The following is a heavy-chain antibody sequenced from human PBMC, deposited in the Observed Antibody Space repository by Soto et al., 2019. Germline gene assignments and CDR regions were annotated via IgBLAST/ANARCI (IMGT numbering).Heavy chain of an antibody. V-gene: IGHV1-46*01. CDR1: GYTVTTHY. CDR2: INPGSGAA. D-gene: IGHD3-3*01. Sequence: QVQLVQSGAEVKKPGASVKISCTASGYTVTTHYMHWVRQAPGRGLEWMGAINPGSGAAKYTQTFQARVTMTRDTSTNTVDMERSALRSEDTAVFYCARGGEVGVAGSAAFDMWGQGTMVTVSS. J-gene: IGHJ3*02. CDR3: ARGGEVGVAGSAAFDM.